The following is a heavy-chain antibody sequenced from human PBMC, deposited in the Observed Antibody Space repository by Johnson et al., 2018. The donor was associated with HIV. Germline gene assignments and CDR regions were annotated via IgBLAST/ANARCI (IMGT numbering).Heavy chain of an antibody. CDR1: GFTFDDYG. J-gene: IGHJ3*02. D-gene: IGHD3-22*01. CDR3: AKGHSSGYPKDAFDM. CDR2: IRYDGSIK. V-gene: IGHV3-30*02. Sequence: QVQLVESGGGVVRPGGSLRLSCAASGFTFDDYGMSWVRQAPGKGLEWVAFIRYDGSIKYYLDSVKGRFTISRGNSKNTLYLQMNSLRAEDTAVYYCAKGHSSGYPKDAFDMWGQGTMVIVSS.